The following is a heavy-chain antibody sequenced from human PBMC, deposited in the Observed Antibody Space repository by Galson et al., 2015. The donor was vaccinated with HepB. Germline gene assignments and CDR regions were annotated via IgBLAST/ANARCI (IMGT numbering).Heavy chain of an antibody. CDR2: ISYDVSNK. V-gene: IGHV3-30*04. CDR1: GFTFRNYA. Sequence: SLRLSCAASGFTFRNYAIHWVRQAPGKGLEWVALISYDVSNKYYADSVKGRLTISRDNSKNTVYLQMNSLRTEDTAVYYCARAAAGSVGWFDPWDQGTLVTVSS. CDR3: ARAAAGSVGWFDP. D-gene: IGHD6-13*01. J-gene: IGHJ5*02.